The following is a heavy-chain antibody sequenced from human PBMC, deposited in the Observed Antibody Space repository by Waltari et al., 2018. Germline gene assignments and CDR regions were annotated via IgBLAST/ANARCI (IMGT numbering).Heavy chain of an antibody. Sequence: EVHLVESGGGLVQPGGSLRLSCAASGFTFTDYWLSGVCQAPVNGPYWMCNIHKEESEKNYVDYVKSRFTISRDNAKDSVYLQMNSLRADDTTMYYCVRDHWGPDYWGQGTLVTVSS. V-gene: IGHV3-7*01. CDR1: GFTFTDYW. CDR2: IHKEESEK. J-gene: IGHJ4*02. D-gene: IGHD7-27*01. CDR3: VRDHWGPDY.